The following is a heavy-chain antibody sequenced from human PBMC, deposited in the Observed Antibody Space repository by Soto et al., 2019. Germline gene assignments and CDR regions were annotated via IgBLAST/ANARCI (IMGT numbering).Heavy chain of an antibody. J-gene: IGHJ5*02. Sequence: EVQLVESGGGLVQPGGSLRLSCAASGFTFGSYSMNWVRQAPGKGLEWVSYISSSSSTIYYADSVKGRFTISRDNAKNSLYLQMNSLRDEDTAVYYCAREIPSRGAGWFDPWGQGTLVTVSS. CDR3: AREIPSRGAGWFDP. V-gene: IGHV3-48*02. CDR1: GFTFGSYS. CDR2: ISSSSSTI. D-gene: IGHD3-10*01.